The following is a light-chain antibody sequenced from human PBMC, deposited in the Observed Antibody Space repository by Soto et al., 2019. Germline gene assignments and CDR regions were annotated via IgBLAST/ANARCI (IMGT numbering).Light chain of an antibody. V-gene: IGKV3-11*01. CDR3: QQRSNWPGLT. Sequence: EIVLTQSPATLSLSPGERATLSCRASQGVSSYLAWYQQKPGQAPRLLIYDASNRATGIPARFSGSGSGTDFTLTISSLEPEDFAVYYCQQRSNWPGLTFXGGTKVDIK. CDR1: QGVSSY. CDR2: DAS. J-gene: IGKJ4*01.